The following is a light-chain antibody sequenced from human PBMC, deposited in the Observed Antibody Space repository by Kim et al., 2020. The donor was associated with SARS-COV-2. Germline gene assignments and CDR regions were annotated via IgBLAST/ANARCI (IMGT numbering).Light chain of an antibody. Sequence: DIVLTQSPGTLSLSPGERATLSCRASQSVTSNYLAWFQKKPGQAPRLLVYLASRRSTDIPDRFSGSGSETDFTLTISGVQPEYVAVYFCQQYDTLPYTFGPGTKLEI. CDR3: QQYDTLPYT. J-gene: IGKJ2*01. CDR2: LAS. V-gene: IGKV3-20*01. CDR1: QSVTSNY.